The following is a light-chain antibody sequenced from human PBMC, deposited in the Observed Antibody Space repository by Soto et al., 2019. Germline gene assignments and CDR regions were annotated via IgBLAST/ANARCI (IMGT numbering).Light chain of an antibody. Sequence: IVMTQSPDSLAVPLDERAPINCNSSQSVLYSSNNKNYLAWYQQKPGQPPKLLIYWASTRESGVPDRFSGSGSGTDFTLTISSLQAEDVAVYYCQQYYSTPWTFGQGTKVDI. CDR2: WAS. CDR3: QQYYSTPWT. V-gene: IGKV4-1*01. J-gene: IGKJ1*01. CDR1: QSVLYSSNNKNY.